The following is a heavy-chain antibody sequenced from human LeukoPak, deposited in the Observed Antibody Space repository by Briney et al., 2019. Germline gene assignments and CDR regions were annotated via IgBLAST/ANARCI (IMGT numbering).Heavy chain of an antibody. J-gene: IGHJ4*02. D-gene: IGHD6-13*01. Sequence: GGSLRLSCAASGFSISNDWMSWVRQAPGKGLEWVSAISGSGGSTYYADSVKGRFTISRDNSKNTLYLQMNSLRAEDTAVYYCAKDSVGVPAAAGEDDYFDYWGQGTLVTVSS. CDR2: ISGSGGST. V-gene: IGHV3-23*01. CDR1: GFSISNDW. CDR3: AKDSVGVPAAAGEDDYFDY.